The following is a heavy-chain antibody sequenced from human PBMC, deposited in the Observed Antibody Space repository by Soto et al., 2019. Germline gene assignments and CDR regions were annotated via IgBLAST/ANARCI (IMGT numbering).Heavy chain of an antibody. D-gene: IGHD6-13*01. V-gene: IGHV3-48*02. Sequence: SLSCAASGFTFRSYSMNWVRQAPGKGLEWVSYISISSRTIYYADSVKGRFTISRDDAKNSLYLQMNSLRDEDTSVYYCARDNGIAGSFDPWGQGTLVTVSS. CDR3: ARDNGIAGSFDP. CDR1: GFTFRSYS. CDR2: ISISSRTI. J-gene: IGHJ5*02.